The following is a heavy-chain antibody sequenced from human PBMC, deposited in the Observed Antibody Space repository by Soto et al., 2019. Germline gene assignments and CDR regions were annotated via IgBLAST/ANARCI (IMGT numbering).Heavy chain of an antibody. V-gene: IGHV3-53*01. CDR2: IYSGGST. J-gene: IGHJ6*02. CDR3: ARVITMVHYYYGMDV. CDR1: GFTVSSNY. D-gene: IGHD3-10*01. Sequence: GGSLRLSCAASGFTVSSNYMSWVRQAPGKGLEWVSVIYSGGSTYYADSVKGRFTISRDNSKNTLYLQMNSLRAEDTAVYYCARVITMVHYYYGMDVWGQGTTVTVS.